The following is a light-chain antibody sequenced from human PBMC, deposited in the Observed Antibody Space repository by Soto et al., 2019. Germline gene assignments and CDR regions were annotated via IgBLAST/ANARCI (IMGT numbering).Light chain of an antibody. CDR1: SSDVGGYNY. V-gene: IGLV2-14*01. CDR2: EVS. CDR3: TSYTGSSTPWV. J-gene: IGLJ3*02. Sequence: QSVLTQPAAVSGSPGQSITISCAGTSSDVGGYNYVSWYQQHPGKAPKLMIYEVSNRPSGVSNRFSGSKSGSTASLTISGLQAEDEADYYCTSYTGSSTPWVFGGGTKVTVL.